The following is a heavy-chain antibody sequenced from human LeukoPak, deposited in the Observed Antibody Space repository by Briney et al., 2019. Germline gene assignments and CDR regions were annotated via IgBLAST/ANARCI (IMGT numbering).Heavy chain of an antibody. D-gene: IGHD6-13*01. Sequence: PGGSLRLSCAASGFTFSSYSMNWVRQAPGKGLEGVSSISSISSYIYYADSVKGRFTISRENAKNSLYLQMNSLRAEDTAVYYCARGDSSSWYYHYYYYMDVWGKGTTVTVSS. CDR3: ARGDSSSWYYHYYYYMDV. CDR1: GFTFSSYS. V-gene: IGHV3-21*01. J-gene: IGHJ6*03. CDR2: ISSISSYI.